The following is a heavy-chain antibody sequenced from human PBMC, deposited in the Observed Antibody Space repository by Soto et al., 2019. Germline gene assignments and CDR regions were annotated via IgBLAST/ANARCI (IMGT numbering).Heavy chain of an antibody. J-gene: IGHJ6*03. CDR3: ARGGDYIWGSYLKYYYYYMDV. CDR2: IYYSGST. Sequence: SETLSLTCTVSGGSISSYYWSWIRQPPGKGLEWIGYIYYSGSTNYNPSLKSRVTIAVDTSKNQFSLKLSSVTAAVTAVYYCARGGDYIWGSYLKYYYYYMDVWGKGTTVTVSS. CDR1: GGSISSYY. D-gene: IGHD3-16*02. V-gene: IGHV4-59*08.